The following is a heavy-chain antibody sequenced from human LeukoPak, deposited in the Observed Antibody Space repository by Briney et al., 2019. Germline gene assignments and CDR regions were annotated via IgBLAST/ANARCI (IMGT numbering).Heavy chain of an antibody. CDR3: AKMDV. V-gene: IGHV3-23*01. Sequence: PGGSLSLSGAASGFTFGTYAMSWARQAPGKGLEWVSTISDSADSTYYADSVKGRFTISRDNSKNTLYLQMNSLRVEDTAVYYCAKMDVWGQGTTVTVSS. J-gene: IGHJ6*02. CDR1: GFTFGTYA. CDR2: ISDSADST.